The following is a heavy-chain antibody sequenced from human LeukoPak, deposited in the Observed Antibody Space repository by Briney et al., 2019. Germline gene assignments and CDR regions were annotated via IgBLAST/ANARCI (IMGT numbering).Heavy chain of an antibody. CDR2: IYTSGST. CDR1: GGSISSGSYY. V-gene: IGHV4-61*02. J-gene: IGHJ4*02. D-gene: IGHD2-15*01. Sequence: SQTLSLTCTVSGGSISSGSYYWSWIRQPAGKGLEWIGRIYTSGSTNYNPSLKSRVTIPVDTSKNQFSLKLSSVTAADTAVYYCARFPKPYCSGGSCYSGYYFDYWGQGTLVTVSS. CDR3: ARFPKPYCSGGSCYSGYYFDY.